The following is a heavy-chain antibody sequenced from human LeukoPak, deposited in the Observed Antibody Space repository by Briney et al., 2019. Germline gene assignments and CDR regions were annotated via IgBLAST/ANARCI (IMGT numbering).Heavy chain of an antibody. CDR2: IYPGDSDT. V-gene: IGHV5-51*01. D-gene: IGHD3-10*01. CDR3: ARRRASFGESLPVDY. J-gene: IGHJ4*02. CDR1: GYSFTSYL. Sequence: GESLKISCKGSGYSFTSYLIGWVRQMPGKVLEWMGIIYPGDSDTTYSPSFQGQVTISADKSISTAYLQWSSLKASDNAMYYCARRRASFGESLPVDYWGQGTLVTVSS.